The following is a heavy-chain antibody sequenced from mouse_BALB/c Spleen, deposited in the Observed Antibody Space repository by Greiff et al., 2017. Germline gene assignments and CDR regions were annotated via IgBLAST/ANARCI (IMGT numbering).Heavy chain of an antibody. CDR1: GYTFTSYW. Sequence: QVQLQQSGPELVKPGASVKLSCKASGYTFTSYWINWVKQRPGQGLEWIGNIYPSDSYTNYNQKFKDKATLTVDKSSSTAYMQLSSPTSEDSAVYYCTRSGYAFFDYWGQGTTLTVSS. V-gene: IGHV1-69*02. D-gene: IGHD2-10*02. J-gene: IGHJ2*01. CDR2: IYPSDSYT. CDR3: TRSGYAFFDY.